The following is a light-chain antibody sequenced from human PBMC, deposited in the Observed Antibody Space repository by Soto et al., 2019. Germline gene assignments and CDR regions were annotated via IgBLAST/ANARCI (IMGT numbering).Light chain of an antibody. Sequence: EIVVTQVLATLSVSPRERATPTCRASQSVSSNLAWYQQKPGQAPRLLVYGASSRATGIPDRFSGSGSGTDFTLTISRLEPEDFGVYYCQQYGSSPSTVGQGTMVEVK. CDR3: QQYGSSPST. CDR1: QSVSSN. CDR2: GAS. J-gene: IGKJ1*01. V-gene: IGKV3-20*01.